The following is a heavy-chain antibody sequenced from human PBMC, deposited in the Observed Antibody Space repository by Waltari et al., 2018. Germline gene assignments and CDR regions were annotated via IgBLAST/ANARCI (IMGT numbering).Heavy chain of an antibody. CDR1: GFTVSSNY. CDR2: IYSGGST. Sequence: EVQLVESGGGLVQPGGSLRLSCAASGFTVSSNYMSWVRQAPGKGLEWVSVIYSGGSTYSADSVKGRFTISRHNSKTTLYLQLNSLRAEDTAVYYCAREDGYNSIWGQGTLVTVSS. J-gene: IGHJ4*02. D-gene: IGHD5-12*01. CDR3: AREDGYNSI. V-gene: IGHV3-53*04.